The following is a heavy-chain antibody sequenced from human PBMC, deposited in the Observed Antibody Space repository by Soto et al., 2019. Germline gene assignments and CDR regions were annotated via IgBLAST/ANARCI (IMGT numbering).Heavy chain of an antibody. V-gene: IGHV4-59*01. CDR3: ARVSPYYYSFD. Sequence: SETLSLTCTVSGGSISSYYWSLIRQPPGKGLEWIGYIYYSGSTNYNPSLKSRVTISVDTSKNQFSLKLSSVTAAETAVYYCARVSPYYYSFDWGQGTLDTVSS. CDR2: IYYSGST. D-gene: IGHD3-10*01. CDR1: GGSISSYY. J-gene: IGHJ4*02.